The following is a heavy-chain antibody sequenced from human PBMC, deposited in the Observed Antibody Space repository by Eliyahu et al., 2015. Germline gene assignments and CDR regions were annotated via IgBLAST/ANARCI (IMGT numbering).Heavy chain of an antibody. J-gene: IGHJ3*02. CDR3: ARGLYYDILTGYYSQAFDI. CDR1: GXXFXYYY. V-gene: IGHV3-11*01. D-gene: IGHD3-9*01. Sequence: QVQLVESGGGXVKPGGSLRLSXAAXGXXFXYYYXSWIRQAPGKGLGWVSYISSSGSTIYYADSVKGRXTISRDNAKNSLYLQMNSLRAEDTAVYYCARGLYYDILTGYYSQAFDIWGQGTMVTVSS. CDR2: ISSSGSTI.